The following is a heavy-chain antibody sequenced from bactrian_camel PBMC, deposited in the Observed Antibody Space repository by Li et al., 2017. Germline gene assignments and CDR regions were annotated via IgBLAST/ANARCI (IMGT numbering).Heavy chain of an antibody. CDR2: IDHDGTP. D-gene: IGHD1*01. CDR1: GFTSKRCG. V-gene: IGHV3S53*01. J-gene: IGHJ4*01. Sequence: HVQLVESGGGSVQTGGSLRLSCTAPGFTSKRCGMDWYRLREGKQREWVAVIDHDGTPRYPDSTKGRFTISVNKTGDTVYLQMNNLQPDDTGTYSCRTNKWGLPCGDYVQGQGTQVTVS.